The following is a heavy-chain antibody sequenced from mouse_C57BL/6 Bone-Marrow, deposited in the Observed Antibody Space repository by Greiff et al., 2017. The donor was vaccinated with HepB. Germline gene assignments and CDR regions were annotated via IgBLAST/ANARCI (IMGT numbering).Heavy chain of an antibody. Sequence: DVKLVESGGGLVKPGGSLKLSCAASGFTFSDYGMHWVRQAPEKGLEWVAYISSGSSTIYYADTVKGRFTISRDNAKNTLFLQMTSLRSEDTAMYYCARGYYYGSSYPAWFAYWGQGPLVTVSA. CDR2: ISSGSSTI. D-gene: IGHD1-1*01. V-gene: IGHV5-17*01. J-gene: IGHJ3*01. CDR1: GFTFSDYG. CDR3: ARGYYYGSSYPAWFAY.